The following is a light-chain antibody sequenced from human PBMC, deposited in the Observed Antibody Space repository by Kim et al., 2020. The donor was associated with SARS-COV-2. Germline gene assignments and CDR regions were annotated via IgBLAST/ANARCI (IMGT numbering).Light chain of an antibody. Sequence: GQSITISCTGTSGDVGGYNYVSWYQQHPGKAPKLMIYAVSNRPSGVSNRFSGSKSGNTASLTISGLQAEDEADYYCSSYTSSSTVVFGGGTQLTVL. J-gene: IGLJ2*01. CDR2: AVS. V-gene: IGLV2-14*03. CDR3: SSYTSSSTVV. CDR1: SGDVGGYNY.